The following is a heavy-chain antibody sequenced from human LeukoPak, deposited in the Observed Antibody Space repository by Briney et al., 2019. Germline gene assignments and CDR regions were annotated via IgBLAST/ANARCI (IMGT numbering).Heavy chain of an antibody. J-gene: IGHJ3*02. V-gene: IGHV3-48*03. Sequence: GGSLRLSCAASGFTFSSYEMNWVRQAPGKGLEWVSYISSSGSTIYYADSVKGRFTISRDNAKNSLYLQMNSLRAEDTAVYYCARGSRFGVVERDAFDIWGQGTMVTVSS. D-gene: IGHD3-3*01. CDR1: GFTFSSYE. CDR2: ISSSGSTI. CDR3: ARGSRFGVVERDAFDI.